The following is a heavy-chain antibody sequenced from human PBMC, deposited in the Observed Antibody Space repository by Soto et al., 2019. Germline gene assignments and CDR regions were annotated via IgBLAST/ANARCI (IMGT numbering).Heavy chain of an antibody. CDR3: ARDKGYEDY. V-gene: IGHV1-18*01. J-gene: IGHJ4*02. D-gene: IGHD5-12*01. CDR2: ISTYNGGT. Sequence: ASVKVSCKASGYSFSDSGISWVRQAPGQGLEWMGWISTYNGGTNYAQKFQDRLTLTTDTSTSTVSMELRGLTSDDTAVYFCARDKGYEDYWGRGTLVTVSS. CDR1: GYSFSDSG.